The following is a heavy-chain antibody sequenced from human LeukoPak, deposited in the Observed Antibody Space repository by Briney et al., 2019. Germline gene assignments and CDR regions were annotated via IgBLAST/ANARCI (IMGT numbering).Heavy chain of an antibody. CDR1: GYTFTSYY. J-gene: IGHJ4*02. V-gene: IGHV1-46*01. D-gene: IGHD2-21*02. CDR3: ARLRPRNCGGDCYTGDY. CDR2: INPSGGST. Sequence: ASVKVSCKASGYTFTSYYMHWVRQAPGQGLEWMGIINPSGGSTSYAQKFQGRVTMTRDTSTSTVYMELSSLRSEDTAVYYCARLRPRNCGGDCYTGDYWGQGTLVTVSS.